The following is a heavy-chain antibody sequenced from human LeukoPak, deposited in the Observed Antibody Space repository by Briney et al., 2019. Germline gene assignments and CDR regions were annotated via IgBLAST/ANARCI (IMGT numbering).Heavy chain of an antibody. CDR1: GFTFNSYG. D-gene: IGHD6-6*01. V-gene: IGHV3-30*02. Sequence: GGSLRLPCATSGFTFNSYGMHWVRQAPGKGLEWVTFVRYDGSNKYYADSVKGRFTISRDNSKNTLYLQMNSLRPEDTAVYYCAKFGGYSSSSGWFDPWGQGTLVTVSS. J-gene: IGHJ5*02. CDR3: AKFGGYSSSSGWFDP. CDR2: VRYDGSNK.